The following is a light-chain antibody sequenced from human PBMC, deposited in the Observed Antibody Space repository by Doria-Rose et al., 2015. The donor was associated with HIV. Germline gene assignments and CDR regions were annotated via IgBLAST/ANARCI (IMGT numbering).Light chain of an antibody. J-gene: IGKJ4*01. CDR3: QQYYSTPLT. Sequence: TQSPDSLAVSLGERATINCKSSQSVLYSSNNKNYLAWYQQKPGQPPKLLIYWASTRESGVPDRFSGSGSGTDFTLTISSLQAEDVAVYYCQQYYSTPLTFDGGTKVEIK. CDR2: WAS. V-gene: IGKV4-1*01. CDR1: QSVLYSSNNKNY.